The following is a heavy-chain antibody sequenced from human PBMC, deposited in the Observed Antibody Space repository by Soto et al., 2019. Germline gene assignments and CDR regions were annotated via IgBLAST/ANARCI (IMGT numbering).Heavy chain of an antibody. Sequence: GGSLRLSCAASGFTFSSYSMNWVRQAPGKGLEWVSYISSSSSTIYYADSVKGRFTISRDNAKNSLYLQMNSLRDEDTAVYYCASMYYDFWSGYNYYYYGMDVWGQGTTVTVSS. D-gene: IGHD3-3*01. CDR2: ISSSSSTI. CDR3: ASMYYDFWSGYNYYYYGMDV. CDR1: GFTFSSYS. V-gene: IGHV3-48*02. J-gene: IGHJ6*02.